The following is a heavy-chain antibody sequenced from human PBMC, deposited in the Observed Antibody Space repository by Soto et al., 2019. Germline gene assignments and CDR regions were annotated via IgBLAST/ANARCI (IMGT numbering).Heavy chain of an antibody. CDR2: IYYSGST. V-gene: IGHV4-31*03. J-gene: IGHJ4*02. CDR1: GGSISSGGYY. Sequence: SETLSLTCTVSGGSISSGGYYWSWIRQHPGKGLEWIGYIYYSGSTYYNPSLKSRVTISVDTSKNQFSLKLSSVTAADTAVYYCARGGSKTYSYGTFDYWGQGTLVTVSS. D-gene: IGHD5-18*01. CDR3: ARGGSKTYSYGTFDY.